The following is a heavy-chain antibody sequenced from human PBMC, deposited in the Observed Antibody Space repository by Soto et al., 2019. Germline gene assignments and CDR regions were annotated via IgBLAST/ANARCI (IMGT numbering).Heavy chain of an antibody. V-gene: IGHV1-69*05. Sequence: QVQLVQSGAEVKKPGSSVKVSCKASGGTFSSYAISWVRQAPGQGLEWMGGIIPIFGTADYAQKFQGRVTITLDESTSTGNMELSNLRSEDTAVYYCASHYDSSGYYYRGLDYWGQGTLVTVSS. CDR1: GGTFSSYA. CDR3: ASHYDSSGYYYRGLDY. CDR2: IIPIFGTA. J-gene: IGHJ4*02. D-gene: IGHD3-22*01.